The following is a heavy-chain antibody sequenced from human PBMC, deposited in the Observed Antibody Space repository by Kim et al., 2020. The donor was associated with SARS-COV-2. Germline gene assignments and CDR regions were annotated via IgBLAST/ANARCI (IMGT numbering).Heavy chain of an antibody. CDR3: ARGGMVLELQSIDP. CDR1: GYTFTNFG. J-gene: IGHJ5*02. Sequence: ASVKVSCKASGYTFTNFGITWVRQAPGQGLEWVGWISAYNGNTKNAQKLQGRVTMTTDTSTSTAYMELRSLRSDDTAVYYCARGGMVLELQSIDPWGQGTLVTVSS. CDR2: ISAYNGNT. V-gene: IGHV1-18*04. D-gene: IGHD1-7*01.